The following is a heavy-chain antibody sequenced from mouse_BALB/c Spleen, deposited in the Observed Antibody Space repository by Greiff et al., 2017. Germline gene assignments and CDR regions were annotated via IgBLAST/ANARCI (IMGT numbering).Heavy chain of an antibody. J-gene: IGHJ2*01. D-gene: IGHD1-1*01. CDR2: ISDGGSYT. CDR1: GFTFSDYY. Sequence: EVQRVESGGGLVKPGGSLKLSCAASGFTFSDYYMYWVRQTPEKRLEWVATISDGGSYTYYPDSVKGRFTISRDNAKNNLYLQMSSLKSEDTAMYYCARDYYGSFDYWGQGTTLTVSS. V-gene: IGHV5-4*02. CDR3: ARDYYGSFDY.